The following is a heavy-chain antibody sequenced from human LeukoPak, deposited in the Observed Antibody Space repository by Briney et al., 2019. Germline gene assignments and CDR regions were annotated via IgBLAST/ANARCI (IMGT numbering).Heavy chain of an antibody. CDR1: GYSISSGYY. CDR2: IYHSGST. CDR3: ARYASHGYYFDY. D-gene: IGHD5-18*01. V-gene: IGHV4-38-2*02. J-gene: IGHJ4*02. Sequence: PSETLSLTCTVSGYSISSGYYWGWIRQPPGKGLEWIGSIYHSGSTYYNPSLKSRVTISVDTSKNQFSLKLSSVTAADTAVYYCARYASHGYYFDYWGQGTLVTVSS.